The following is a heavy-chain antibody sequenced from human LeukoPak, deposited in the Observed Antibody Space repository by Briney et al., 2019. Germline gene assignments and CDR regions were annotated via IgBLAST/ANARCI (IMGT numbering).Heavy chain of an antibody. CDR3: ARDKFYSSSYFDY. V-gene: IGHV3-30*04. Sequence: GGSLRLSCTASGFTFSSYAMHWVRQAPGKGLEWVAVISYDGNNKYYADSVKGRFTISRDNSKNTLYLQMNSLRAEDTAVYYCARDKFYSSSYFDYWGQGTLVTVSS. J-gene: IGHJ4*02. CDR2: ISYDGNNK. CDR1: GFTFSSYA. D-gene: IGHD6-13*01.